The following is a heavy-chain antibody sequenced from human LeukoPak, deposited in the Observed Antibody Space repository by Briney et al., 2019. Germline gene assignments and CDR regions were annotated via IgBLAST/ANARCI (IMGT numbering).Heavy chain of an antibody. J-gene: IGHJ6*02. V-gene: IGHV3-33*01. CDR2: IWYDGSNK. D-gene: IGHD6-19*01. Sequence: PGRSLRLSCAASGFTFSSYGMHWVRQAPGKGLEWVAVIWYDGSNKYYADSVKGRFTISRDNSKNTLYLQMNSLRAEDTAVYYCARVGGVAGNNQAARIPRGYYYGMDVWGQGTTVTVSS. CDR3: ARVGGVAGNNQAARIPRGYYYGMDV. CDR1: GFTFSSYG.